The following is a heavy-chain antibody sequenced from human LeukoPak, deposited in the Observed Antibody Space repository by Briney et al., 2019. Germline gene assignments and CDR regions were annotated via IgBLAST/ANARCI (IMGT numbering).Heavy chain of an antibody. J-gene: IGHJ6*03. CDR3: ARGVVAVTTSLYYYYMDV. V-gene: IGHV4-59*01. Sequence: ASETLSLTCTVSGGSISSYYWSWIRQPPGKGLEWIGYIYYSGSTNYNPSLKSRVTISVDTSKNQFSLKLSSVTAADTAVYYCARGVVAVTTSLYYYYMDVWGKGTTVTVSS. D-gene: IGHD2-21*02. CDR1: GGSISSYY. CDR2: IYYSGST.